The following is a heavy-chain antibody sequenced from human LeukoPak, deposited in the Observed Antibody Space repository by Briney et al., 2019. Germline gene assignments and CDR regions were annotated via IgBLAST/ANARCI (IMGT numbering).Heavy chain of an antibody. Sequence: SETLSLTCTVSGYSISSGYYWGWIRQPPGKGLEWIGSIYHSGSTYYNPSLKSRVTISVDTSKNQFSLKLSSVTAADTAVYYCARQVGYFDYWGQGTLVTV. D-gene: IGHD3-10*01. V-gene: IGHV4-38-2*02. CDR3: ARQVGYFDY. J-gene: IGHJ4*02. CDR2: IYHSGST. CDR1: GYSISSGYY.